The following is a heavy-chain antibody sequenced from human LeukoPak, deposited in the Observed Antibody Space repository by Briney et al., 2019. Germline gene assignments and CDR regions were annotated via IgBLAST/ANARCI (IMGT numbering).Heavy chain of an antibody. Sequence: GGSLRLSCAASGFPFSTYTMNWVRQAPGKGLEWVSSISSSSSYIYYADSVKGRFTISRDNAKNSLYLQMNSLRAEDTAVYYCASLPLEYSSSSDAFDIWGQGTMVTVSS. CDR3: ASLPLEYSSSSDAFDI. J-gene: IGHJ3*02. CDR2: ISSSSSYI. V-gene: IGHV3-21*01. D-gene: IGHD6-6*01. CDR1: GFPFSTYT.